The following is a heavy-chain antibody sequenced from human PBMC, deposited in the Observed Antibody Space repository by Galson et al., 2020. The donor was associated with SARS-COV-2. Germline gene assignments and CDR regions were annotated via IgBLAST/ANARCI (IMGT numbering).Heavy chain of an antibody. Sequence: GGSLRLSCEASGFTFSDAWMSWVRQAPGKGLEWVARMKSLNEGGTVDYAVSVKGRFIISRDDSRNTLYLHMNSLKSEDTAVYYCVRYSGYTFGYWFDLWGHGVLVPVSS. V-gene: IGHV3-15*01. CDR3: VRYSGYTFGYWFDL. CDR2: MKSLNEGGTV. D-gene: IGHD5-12*01. CDR1: GFTFSDAW. J-gene: IGHJ5*02.